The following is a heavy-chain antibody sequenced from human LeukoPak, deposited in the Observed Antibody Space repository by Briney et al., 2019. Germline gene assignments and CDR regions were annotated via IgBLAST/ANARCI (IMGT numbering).Heavy chain of an antibody. Sequence: GGSLRLSCAASGFTFSNAWMSWVRQAPGKGLEWVGRIKSKTDGGTTDYAAPVKGRFTISRDDSKNTLYLQMNSLKTEDTAVYYCTSWYSSGWYLKENDYWGQGTLVTVSS. D-gene: IGHD6-19*01. CDR2: IKSKTDGGTT. V-gene: IGHV3-15*01. CDR3: TSWYSSGWYLKENDY. CDR1: GFTFSNAW. J-gene: IGHJ4*02.